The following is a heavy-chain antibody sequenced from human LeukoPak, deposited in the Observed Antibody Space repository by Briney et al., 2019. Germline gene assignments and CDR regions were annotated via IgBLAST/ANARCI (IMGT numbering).Heavy chain of an antibody. CDR1: APSFIKFT. J-gene: IGHJ4*02. D-gene: IGHD3-3*01. CDR3: AKDRVFGILVGGGFDY. CDR2: VSGSGGSP. V-gene: IGHV3-23*01. Sequence: PGGSLRLSCPPPAPSFIKFTMNCVPHAPGKGLEWVSGVSGSGGSPKYADSVKVRFTISRDNSKNTLYLQMSSLRVEDTAVYYCAKDRVFGILVGGGFDYWGQGTQLIVSS.